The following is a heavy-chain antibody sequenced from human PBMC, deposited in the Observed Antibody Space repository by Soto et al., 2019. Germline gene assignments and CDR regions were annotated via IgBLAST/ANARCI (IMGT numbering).Heavy chain of an antibody. J-gene: IGHJ6*02. V-gene: IGHV3-11*01. CDR3: ARVNGYYYYGMDV. CDR2: ISSSGSSI. CDR1: GFTFSDYY. D-gene: IGHD3-22*01. Sequence: QVQLVESGGGLVKPGGSLRLSCAASGFTFSDYYMSWIRQAPGKGLVWVSDISSSGSSIYYADSVKGRFIISRDNAKNSLSLQMNSLRAEDTAVYYCARVNGYYYYGMDVWGQGTTVTVSS.